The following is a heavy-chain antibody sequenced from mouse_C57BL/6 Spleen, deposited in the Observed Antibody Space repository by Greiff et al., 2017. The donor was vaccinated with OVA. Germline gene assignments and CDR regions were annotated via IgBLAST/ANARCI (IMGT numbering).Heavy chain of an antibody. J-gene: IGHJ3*01. CDR2: ISSGSSTI. D-gene: IGHD1-1*01. CDR1: GFTFSDYG. Sequence: EVMLVESGGGLVKPGGSLKLSCAASGFTFSDYGMHWVRQAPEKGLEWVAYISSGSSTIYYADTVKGRFTISRDNAKNTLFLQMTSLRSEDTAMYYCARGHYYGSSWFAYWGQGTLVTVSA. V-gene: IGHV5-17*01. CDR3: ARGHYYGSSWFAY.